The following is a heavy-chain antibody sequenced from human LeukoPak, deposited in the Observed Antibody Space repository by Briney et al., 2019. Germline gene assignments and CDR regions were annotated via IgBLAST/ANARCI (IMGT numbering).Heavy chain of an antibody. CDR3: AKGGGDPYYYDSSGYYPYYFDY. D-gene: IGHD3-22*01. CDR2: IYYSGST. V-gene: IGHV4-59*01. Sequence: SETLSLTCTVSGGSISSYYWSWIRQPPGKGLEWIGYIYYSGSTNYNPSLKSRVTISVDTSKNQFSLKLSSVTAADTAVYYCAKGGGDPYYYDSSGYYPYYFDYWGQGTLVTVSS. CDR1: GGSISSYY. J-gene: IGHJ4*02.